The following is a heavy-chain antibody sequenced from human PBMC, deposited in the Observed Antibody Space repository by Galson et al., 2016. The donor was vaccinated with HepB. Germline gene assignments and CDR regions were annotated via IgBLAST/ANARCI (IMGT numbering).Heavy chain of an antibody. CDR2: ISGDGAP. Sequence: SLRLSCAASGFTFSSYAMSWVRQAPGKGLEWVSSISGDGAPYYVDSMKGRFTISRDSSKDTLYLQMISLRAEDTAVYYCARDRGFYSSTWDWGQGTLSPSPQ. CDR1: GFTFSSYA. CDR3: ARDRGFYSSTWD. J-gene: IGHJ4*02. V-gene: IGHV3-23*01. D-gene: IGHD2/OR15-2a*01.